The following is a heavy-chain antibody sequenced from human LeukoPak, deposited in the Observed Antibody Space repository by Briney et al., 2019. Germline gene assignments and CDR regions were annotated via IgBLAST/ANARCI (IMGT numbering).Heavy chain of an antibody. V-gene: IGHV1-18*01. Sequence: ASVKVSCKASGYTFTTYGVSWVRQAPGQGLEWMGWISAYNGDTSYAQKLQGRVTMTTDTSTSTSYMELRSLRSDDTAVYYCAKDRTGTTGADWFDPWGQGTLVTVSS. D-gene: IGHD1-1*01. CDR1: GYTFTTYG. CDR3: AKDRTGTTGADWFDP. CDR2: ISAYNGDT. J-gene: IGHJ5*02.